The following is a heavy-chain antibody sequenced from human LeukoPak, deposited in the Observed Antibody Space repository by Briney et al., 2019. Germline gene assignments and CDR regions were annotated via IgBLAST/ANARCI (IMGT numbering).Heavy chain of an antibody. V-gene: IGHV3-9*01. CDR2: ISWNSGSI. CDR3: AKKADAFDI. Sequence: GGSLRLSCAASGFTFDDYAMHWVRQAPGKGLEWVSGISWNSGSIGYADSVKGRFTISRDNAKNSLYLQMNSLRAEDTALYYCAKKADAFDIWGQGTMVTVSS. J-gene: IGHJ3*02. CDR1: GFTFDDYA.